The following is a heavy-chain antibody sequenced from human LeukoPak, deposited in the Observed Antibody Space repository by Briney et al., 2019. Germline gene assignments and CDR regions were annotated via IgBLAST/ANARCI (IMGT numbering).Heavy chain of an antibody. J-gene: IGHJ4*02. Sequence: GGSPRLSCAGSGFTFSSYAMSWVRQAPGKGLEWVSAISDVGATTYDADSVKGRFTISRDNSRSTLYLQMNSMRAEDTALYYCAKDTSIGRYCTNGVCSPFDYWGQGTLVTVSS. D-gene: IGHD2-8*01. V-gene: IGHV3-23*01. CDR2: ISDVGATT. CDR1: GFTFSSYA. CDR3: AKDTSIGRYCTNGVCSPFDY.